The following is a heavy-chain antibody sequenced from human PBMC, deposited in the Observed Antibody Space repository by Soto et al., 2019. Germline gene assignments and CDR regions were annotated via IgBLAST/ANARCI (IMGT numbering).Heavy chain of an antibody. V-gene: IGHV3-30*04. J-gene: IGHJ4*02. CDR2: ISSDGSAR. Sequence: QVHLVGSGGGVVQPGRSLRLSCAGSGFTFRRHAVHWVRQVPGKGLEWVAVISSDGSARYYLDSVNGRFTSSRDNSKNTVFLQLNSLSYEDTAVYYCARSRSGAVADSFDSWGQGALVTVST. D-gene: IGHD3-10*01. CDR3: ARSRSGAVADSFDS. CDR1: GFTFRRHA.